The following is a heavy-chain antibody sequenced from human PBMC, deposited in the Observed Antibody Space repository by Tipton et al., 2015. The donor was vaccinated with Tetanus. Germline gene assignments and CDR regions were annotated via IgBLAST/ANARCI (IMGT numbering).Heavy chain of an antibody. CDR1: GFTFSSYA. V-gene: IGHV3-23*01. Sequence: GSLRLSCAASGFTFSSYAMSWVRQAPGKGLEWVSGISGSGGSTYYADSVKGRFTISRDNSKNTLYLQMNSLRAEDTAVYYRAKGGTIMIWNYYFDSWGQGTLVTVSS. D-gene: IGHD3-16*01. J-gene: IGHJ4*02. CDR3: AKGGTIMIWNYYFDS. CDR2: ISGSGGST.